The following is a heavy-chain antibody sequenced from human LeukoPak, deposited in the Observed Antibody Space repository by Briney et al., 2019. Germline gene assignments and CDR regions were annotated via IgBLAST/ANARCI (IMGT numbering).Heavy chain of an antibody. CDR2: IYTSGST. V-gene: IGHV4-61*02. J-gene: IGHJ5*02. Sequence: PSETLSLTCTVSGGSISSGSYYWSWIRQPAGKGLEWIGRIYTSGSTNYNPSLKSRVTISVDTSKNHFSLKLSSVTAADTAVYYCARQKIGYYDGSGRGWFDPWGQGTLVTVSS. CDR3: ARQKIGYYDGSGRGWFDP. D-gene: IGHD3-22*01. CDR1: GGSISSGSYY.